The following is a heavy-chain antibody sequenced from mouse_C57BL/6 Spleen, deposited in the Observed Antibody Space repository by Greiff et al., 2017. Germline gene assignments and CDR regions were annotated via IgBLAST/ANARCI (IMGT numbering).Heavy chain of an antibody. D-gene: IGHD2-5*01. CDR1: GYTFTSYW. Sequence: QVQLKESGAELAKPGASVKLSCKASGYTFTSYWMHWVKQRPGQGLEWIGYINPSSGYTKYNQKFKDKATLTADKSSSTAYMQLSSLTYEDSAVYYCALYYSNYWYFDVWGTGTTVTVSS. V-gene: IGHV1-7*01. CDR2: INPSSGYT. CDR3: ALYYSNYWYFDV. J-gene: IGHJ1*03.